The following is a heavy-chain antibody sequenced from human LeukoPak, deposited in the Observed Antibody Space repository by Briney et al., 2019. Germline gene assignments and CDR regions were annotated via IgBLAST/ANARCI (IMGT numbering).Heavy chain of an antibody. CDR3: ARGPRGGNWNEALDY. D-gene: IGHD1-1*01. Sequence: GESLKISCKASGYRFTTYWIGWVRQMPGEGLEWMGMFFPGDSDRRYGPSFQGQVTISADNSITTAYLQWNSLKASDTAIYYCARGPRGGNWNEALDYWGQGTLVTVSS. CDR1: GYRFTTYW. J-gene: IGHJ4*02. CDR2: FFPGDSDR. V-gene: IGHV5-51*01.